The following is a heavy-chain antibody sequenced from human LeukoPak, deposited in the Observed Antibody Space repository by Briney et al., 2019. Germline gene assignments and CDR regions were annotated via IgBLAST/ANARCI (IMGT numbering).Heavy chain of an antibody. CDR1: GFTFSSYA. J-gene: IGHJ4*02. CDR3: ARGSVKYYYGSGSYYNPYYFDY. CDR2: ISYDGSNK. D-gene: IGHD3-10*01. V-gene: IGHV3-30-3*01. Sequence: GRFLRLSCAASGFTFSSYAMHWVRQAPAKGLEGVAVISYDGSNKYYADSVKGRFTISRDNSKNTLYLQMNSLRAEDTAVYYCARGSVKYYYGSGSYYNPYYFDYWGQGTLVTVSS.